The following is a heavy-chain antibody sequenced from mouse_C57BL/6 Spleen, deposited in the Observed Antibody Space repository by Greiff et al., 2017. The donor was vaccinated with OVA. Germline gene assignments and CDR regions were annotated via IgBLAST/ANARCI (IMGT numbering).Heavy chain of an antibody. CDR2: INPGSGGT. D-gene: IGHD2-4*01. Sequence: QVHVKQSGAELVRPGTSVKVSCKASGYAFTNYLIEWVKQRPGQGLEWIGVINPGSGGTNYNEKFKGKAKLTADKSSSTAYMQLSSLTSEDSAVYFCARGGTNDYDEGGLDYWGQGTSVTVSS. J-gene: IGHJ4*01. CDR3: ARGGTNDYDEGGLDY. V-gene: IGHV1-54*01. CDR1: GYAFTNYL.